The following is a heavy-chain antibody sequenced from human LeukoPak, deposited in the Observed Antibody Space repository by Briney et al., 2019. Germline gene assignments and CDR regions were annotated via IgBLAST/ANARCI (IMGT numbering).Heavy chain of an antibody. CDR2: ISAYNGNT. CDR3: ATDPAVAGSRDGMDV. V-gene: IGHV1-18*01. Sequence: ASVKVSCKASGYTFTSYGISWVRRAPGQGLEWMGWISAYNGNTNSAQKLQGRVTMTTDTSTSTAYMELRSLRSDDTATYYCATDPAVAGSRDGMDVWGQGTTVTVSS. D-gene: IGHD6-19*01. CDR1: GYTFTSYG. J-gene: IGHJ6*02.